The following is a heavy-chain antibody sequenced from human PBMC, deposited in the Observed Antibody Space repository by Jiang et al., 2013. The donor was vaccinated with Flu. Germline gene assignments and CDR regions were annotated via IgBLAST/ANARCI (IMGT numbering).Heavy chain of an antibody. J-gene: IGHJ3*02. CDR3: ARYDYGAFDI. Sequence: LVQPGGSLSLSCAASGFTFSDYYMIWIRQAPGKGLEWVSYISSSGRTIYYADSVQGRFTISRDNAGNSLYMQMNNLRAEDTAVYYCARYDYGAFDIWGQGTVVTV. D-gene: IGHD3-16*01. CDR2: ISSSGRTI. CDR1: GFTFSDYY. V-gene: IGHV3-11*01.